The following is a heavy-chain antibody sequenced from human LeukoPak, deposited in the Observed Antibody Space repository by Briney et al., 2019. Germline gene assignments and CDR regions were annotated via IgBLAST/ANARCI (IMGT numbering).Heavy chain of an antibody. V-gene: IGHV3-7*01. CDR2: IKQDGSEK. Sequence: GGSLRLSCAASGFTFSSYWMSWVRQAPGKGLEWVANIKQDGSEKYYVDFVKGRFTISRGNAKNSLYLQMNSLRAEDTAVYYCARGIAAAGTIYDYYYYMDVWGKGTTVTVSS. J-gene: IGHJ6*03. CDR3: ARGIAAAGTIYDYYYYMDV. D-gene: IGHD6-13*01. CDR1: GFTFSSYW.